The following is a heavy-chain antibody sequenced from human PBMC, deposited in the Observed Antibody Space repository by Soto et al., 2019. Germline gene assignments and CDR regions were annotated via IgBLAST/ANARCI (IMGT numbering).Heavy chain of an antibody. D-gene: IGHD5-12*01. Sequence: SVKVSCKASGGTFNNYSITWVRQAPGEGLEWMGGSIPIFGTANYAQKFQGRVTISVDESTSTAYMELSSLRSEDTAVYYCARGRGYSGDDHYYYFGMDVWGQGTTVTVSS. CDR3: ARGRGYSGDDHYYYFGMDV. CDR2: SIPIFGTA. J-gene: IGHJ6*02. CDR1: GGTFNNYS. V-gene: IGHV1-69*13.